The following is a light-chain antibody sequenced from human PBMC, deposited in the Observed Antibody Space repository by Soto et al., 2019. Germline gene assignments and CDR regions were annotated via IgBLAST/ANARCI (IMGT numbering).Light chain of an antibody. J-gene: IGKJ5*01. Sequence: IVLTQPPGTLSLSPGDRATLSCRASQSVTNNYLAWYQQKPGQAPRLLIYGASSRATGIPDRFSGSGSGTDFTLTISRLEPEDFAVYYCQQYGSSPPSSTFGQGTRLEIK. V-gene: IGKV3-20*01. CDR2: GAS. CDR3: QQYGSSPPSST. CDR1: QSVTNNY.